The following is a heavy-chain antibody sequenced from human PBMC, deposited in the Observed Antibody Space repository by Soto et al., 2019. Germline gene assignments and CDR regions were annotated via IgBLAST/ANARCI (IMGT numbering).Heavy chain of an antibody. Sequence: QVQLMQSGAEVKKPGASVKVSCKASGDTFTEYYIHWVRQAPGQGLEWMGRVNPSGGHTTYAQHFLGRVNMTSDTATSTLYMELTSLTSEDTAVYYCARGGKVVVVTAALDYWGQGTLVTVSS. CDR1: GDTFTEYY. V-gene: IGHV1-46*01. CDR3: ARGGKVVVVTAALDY. CDR2: VNPSGGHT. D-gene: IGHD2-21*02. J-gene: IGHJ4*02.